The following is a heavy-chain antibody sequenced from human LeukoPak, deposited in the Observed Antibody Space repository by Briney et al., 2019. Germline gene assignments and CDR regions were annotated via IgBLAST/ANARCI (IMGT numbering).Heavy chain of an antibody. CDR3: ARDQGVVPAALLIYYGMDV. CDR1: GFTFSSYG. Sequence: GGSLRLSCAASGFTFSSYGMHWVRQAPGKGLEWVAVIWYDGSNKYYADSVKGRFTISRDNSKNTLYLQMNSLRVEDTAVYYCARDQGVVPAALLIYYGMDVWGQGTTVTVSS. D-gene: IGHD2-2*01. J-gene: IGHJ6*02. CDR2: IWYDGSNK. V-gene: IGHV3-33*08.